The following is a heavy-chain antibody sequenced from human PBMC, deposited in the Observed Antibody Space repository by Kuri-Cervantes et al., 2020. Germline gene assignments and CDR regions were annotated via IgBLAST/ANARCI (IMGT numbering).Heavy chain of an antibody. CDR1: GFTFSSYG. CDR3: ARAYYGSGSYYKGYGMDV. Sequence: GGSLRLSCAASGFTFSSYGMHWVRQAPGKGLEWVAVISYDGSNKYYADSVKGRFTIPRDNSKNTLYLQMNSLRAEDTAVYYCARAYYGSGSYYKGYGMDVWGQGTTVTVSS. CDR2: ISYDGSNK. D-gene: IGHD3-10*01. J-gene: IGHJ6*02. V-gene: IGHV3-30*03.